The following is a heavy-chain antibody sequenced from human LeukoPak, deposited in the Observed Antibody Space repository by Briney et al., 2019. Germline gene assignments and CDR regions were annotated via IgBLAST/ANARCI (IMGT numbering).Heavy chain of an antibody. CDR1: GFTFSSYA. CDR2: ISDSGGST. D-gene: IGHD3-10*01. Sequence: GGSLRLSCAASGFTFSSYAMNWVRQAPGKGLEWVSGISDSGGSTYYADSVKGRFTISRDNAKNSLYLQMNSLRAEDTAVYYCAREMEGDYGSGTFFDLWGQGNMVTVSS. V-gene: IGHV3-23*01. J-gene: IGHJ4*02. CDR3: AREMEGDYGSGTFFDL.